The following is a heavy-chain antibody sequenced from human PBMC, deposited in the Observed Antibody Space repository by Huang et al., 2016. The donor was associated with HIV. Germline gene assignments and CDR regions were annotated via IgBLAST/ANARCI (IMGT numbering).Heavy chain of an antibody. D-gene: IGHD3-22*01. V-gene: IGHV1-69*13. CDR3: ARARGYYDSSVSYYFDY. CDR1: GGSFSSYA. Sequence: QVQLVQSGAEVKKPGSSVKVSCKASGGSFSSYAISWVRQAPGQGLEWMGGFIPSCGTANYAQKFQGRVTITADESTSTAYMELSSLRSEDTAVYYCARARGYYDSSVSYYFDYWGQGTLVTVSS. J-gene: IGHJ4*02. CDR2: FIPSCGTA.